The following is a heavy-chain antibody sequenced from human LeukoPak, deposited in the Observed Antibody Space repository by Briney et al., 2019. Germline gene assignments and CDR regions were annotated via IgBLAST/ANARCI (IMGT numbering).Heavy chain of an antibody. D-gene: IGHD3-10*01. V-gene: IGHV3-9*03. CDR1: GFTFDGYA. CDR3: AKDLSAESRGVLHFDS. J-gene: IGHJ4*02. CDR2: ISWNSDNI. Sequence: PGGSLRLSCIASGFTFDGYAMHWVRQAPGKGLEWVSGISWNSDNIGYADSVKGRFTISRDNAKNSLYLQMDSLRAEDMALYYCAKDLSAESRGVLHFDSWGQGALVTVSS.